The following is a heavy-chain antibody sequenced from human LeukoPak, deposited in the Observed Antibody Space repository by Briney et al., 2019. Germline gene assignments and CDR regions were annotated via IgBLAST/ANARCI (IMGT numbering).Heavy chain of an antibody. V-gene: IGHV5-51*01. D-gene: IGHD3-10*01. CDR2: IYPGDSDT. J-gene: IGHJ6*02. CDR3: ARLRYGSGSDYYYGMDV. CDR1: GYSFTSYW. Sequence: GESLKISCKGSGYSFTSYWIGWVRQMPGKGLEWMGIIYPGDSDTRYSPSFQGQVTISADKSISTAYLQWSSLKASDTAMYYCARLRYGSGSDYYYGMDVWGQGTTVTVSS.